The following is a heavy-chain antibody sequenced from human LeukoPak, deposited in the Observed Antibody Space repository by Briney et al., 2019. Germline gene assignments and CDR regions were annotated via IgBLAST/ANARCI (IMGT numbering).Heavy chain of an antibody. V-gene: IGHV3-74*01. CDR1: GFTFSSYW. J-gene: IGHJ3*02. CDR2: INSDGSST. CDR3: ARDLDDSSGYYFHDAFDI. Sequence: GGSLRLSCAASGFTFSSYWMHWVRQAPGKELVWVSRINSDGSSTSYADSVKGRFTISRDNAKNTLYLQMNSLRAEDTAVYYCARDLDDSSGYYFHDAFDIWGQGTMVTVSS. D-gene: IGHD3-22*01.